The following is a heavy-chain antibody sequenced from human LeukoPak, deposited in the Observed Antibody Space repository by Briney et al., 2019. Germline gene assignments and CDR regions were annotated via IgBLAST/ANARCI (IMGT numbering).Heavy chain of an antibody. CDR1: GFTFDDYT. Sequence: GGSLRLPCAASGFTFDDYTMHWVRQAPGKGLEWVSLISWDGGSTYYADSVKGRFTISRDNSKNSLYLQMNSLRTEDTALYYCAKGASSPIPAYYYYYMDVWGKGTTATVSS. V-gene: IGHV3-43*01. J-gene: IGHJ6*03. CDR3: AKGASSPIPAYYYYYMDV. D-gene: IGHD1-14*01. CDR2: ISWDGGST.